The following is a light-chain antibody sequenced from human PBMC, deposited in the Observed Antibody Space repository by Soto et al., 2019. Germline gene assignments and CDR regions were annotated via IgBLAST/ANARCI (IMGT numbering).Light chain of an antibody. CDR3: QQSYSIPF. CDR1: QGISDY. V-gene: IGKV1-27*01. Sequence: QSASALSASVGDRVSRTCGASQGISDYLAWHQQKPGKVPKLLIYAASTLQSGVPSRFSGSGSGTEFTLTINSLQPEDVATYYCQQSYSIPFFGGGTKVDIK. J-gene: IGKJ4*01. CDR2: AAS.